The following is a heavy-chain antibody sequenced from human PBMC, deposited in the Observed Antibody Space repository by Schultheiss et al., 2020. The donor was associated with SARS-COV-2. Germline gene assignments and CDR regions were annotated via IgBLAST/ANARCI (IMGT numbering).Heavy chain of an antibody. CDR1: GGSFSGYY. V-gene: IGHV4-59*10. Sequence: SETLSLTCAVYGGSFSGYYWGWIRQPPGKGLEWIGSIYTSGSTNYNPSLKSRVTMSVDTSKNQFSLKLSSVTAADTAVYYCEVRAAAGSYWGQGTLVTVSS. CDR3: EVRAAAGSY. J-gene: IGHJ4*02. CDR2: IYTSGST. D-gene: IGHD6-13*01.